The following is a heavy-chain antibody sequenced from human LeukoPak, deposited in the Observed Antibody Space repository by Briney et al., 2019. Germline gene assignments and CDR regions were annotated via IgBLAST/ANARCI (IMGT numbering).Heavy chain of an antibody. V-gene: IGHV3-23*01. CDR3: ARGGGLDV. CDR2: ISGSGGST. J-gene: IGHJ6*02. Sequence: QPGGSLRLSWAASGFTFSSYAMGWVRQAPGKGLEWVAAISGSGGSTYYAGSGKGRFTLSRANSTNTLSLQMRNLRAEDTAVYFCARGGGLDVWGQGATVTVSS. CDR1: GFTFSSYA. D-gene: IGHD3-16*01.